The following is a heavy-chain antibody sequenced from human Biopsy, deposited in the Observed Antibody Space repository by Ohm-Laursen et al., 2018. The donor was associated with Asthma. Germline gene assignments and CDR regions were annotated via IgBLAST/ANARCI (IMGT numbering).Heavy chain of an antibody. D-gene: IGHD3-3*01. CDR1: GGSFTHYF. CDR3: ARAASTTVFWSGYSHNWFDP. J-gene: IGHJ5*02. Sequence: GTLSLTCAISGGSFTHYFWMWIRQPPGKGLEWIGEINYRGDTNYNPSLESRVSISVDTSTYHFSLRLNSVTAADTAVYYCARAASTTVFWSGYSHNWFDPWGQGTLVTVSS. V-gene: IGHV4-34*01. CDR2: INYRGDT.